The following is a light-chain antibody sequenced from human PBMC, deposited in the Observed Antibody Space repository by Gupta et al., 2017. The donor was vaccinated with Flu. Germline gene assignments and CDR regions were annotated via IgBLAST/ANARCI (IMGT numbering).Light chain of an antibody. Sequence: PVPTPSSSASASLGSSVKLTCTLSSGHRTYSNAWYQQQPGEAPTYMLLFEGNGFYNKGTAVPYRSSSSSSAADRNPTISNVEAEDDYYYYCETGHSNIGVFGGGTKLTVL. CDR3: ETGHSNIGV. V-gene: IGLV4-60*03. J-gene: IGLJ2*01. CDR2: FEGNGFY. CDR1: SGHRTYS.